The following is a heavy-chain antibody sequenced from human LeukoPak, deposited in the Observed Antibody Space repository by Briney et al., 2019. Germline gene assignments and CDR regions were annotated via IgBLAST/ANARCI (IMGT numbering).Heavy chain of an antibody. CDR2: IDWNGGST. V-gene: IGHV3-20*04. J-gene: IGHJ4*02. CDR3: ARGFYGDYESVDY. CDR1: GFSFDDYG. Sequence: GPSLRLSCTTSGFSFDDYGMSWVRHAPGKGLEWVAGIDWNGGSTGYADSVKGRFTISRDNAKNSLYLQMNSLRAEDTALYYCARGFYGDYESVDYWGQGTLVTVSS. D-gene: IGHD4-17*01.